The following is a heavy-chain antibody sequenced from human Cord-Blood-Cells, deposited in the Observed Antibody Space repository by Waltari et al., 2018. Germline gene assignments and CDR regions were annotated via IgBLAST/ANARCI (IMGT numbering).Heavy chain of an antibody. V-gene: IGHV3-7*01. CDR1: GFTFSSYW. D-gene: IGHD6-6*01. Sequence: EVQLVESGGGLVQPGGSLRLSCAASGFTFSSYWMSWVRQAPGKGLEWVANRKQDGREKYYVDSGKGRFTISRDNAKNSLYLQMNSLRAEDTAVYYCARDKQAARDAFDIWGQGTMVTVSS. J-gene: IGHJ3*02. CDR3: ARDKQAARDAFDI. CDR2: RKQDGREK.